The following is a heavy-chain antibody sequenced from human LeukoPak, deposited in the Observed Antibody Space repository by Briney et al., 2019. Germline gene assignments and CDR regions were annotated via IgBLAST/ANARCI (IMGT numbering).Heavy chain of an antibody. J-gene: IGHJ4*02. V-gene: IGHV3-23*01. Sequence: GGSLRLSCVGSGFTFNKDDINWVRQAPGKGLEWVSGVTANGANTFYADSVKGRFTVARDNSMNTLYLQMNSLRVEDTAVYYCAKVPWGSLIMIVVWGQGTLVTVSS. CDR1: GFTFNKDD. CDR2: VTANGANT. CDR3: AKVPWGSLIMIVV. D-gene: IGHD3-22*01.